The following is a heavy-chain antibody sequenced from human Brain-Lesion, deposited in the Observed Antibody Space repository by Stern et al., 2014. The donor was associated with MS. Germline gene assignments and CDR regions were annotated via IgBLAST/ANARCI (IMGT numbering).Heavy chain of an antibody. CDR2: INPNSGGT. D-gene: IGHD3-3*01. Sequence: VQLVQSGAEVKKPGASVKVSCKASGYIFTGYYIHWVRQAPGKGLEWMAWINPNSGGTKYAQNFQGRVPMSRDTSISTAYVELSSLTSDDTAVYYCARDQRGITIFGVVTDYYYLGMDVWGQGTTVTVSS. J-gene: IGHJ6*02. CDR3: ARDQRGITIFGVVTDYYYLGMDV. V-gene: IGHV1-2*02. CDR1: GYIFTGYY.